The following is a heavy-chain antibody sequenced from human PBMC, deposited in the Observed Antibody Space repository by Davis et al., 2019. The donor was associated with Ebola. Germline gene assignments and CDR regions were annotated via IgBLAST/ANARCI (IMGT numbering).Heavy chain of an antibody. CDR1: GYTFTGYY. J-gene: IGHJ4*02. D-gene: IGHD6-13*01. V-gene: IGHV1-2*06. CDR2: INPKSGGT. CDR3: AREGSSWGEYYFDY. Sequence: ASVKVSCKASGYTFTGYYMHWVRQAPGQGLEWMGRINPKSGGTNYAQKFQGRVTMTRDTSISTAYMELSRLRSDDTAVYYCAREGSSWGEYYFDYWGQGTLVTVSS.